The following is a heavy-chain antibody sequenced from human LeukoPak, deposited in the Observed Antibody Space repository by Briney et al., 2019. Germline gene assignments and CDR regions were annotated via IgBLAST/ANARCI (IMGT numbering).Heavy chain of an antibody. V-gene: IGHV1-18*01. J-gene: IGHJ4*02. CDR1: GYTFTSYG. CDR2: ISAYNGNT. Sequence: ASVKVSCKASGYTFTSYGISWVRQAPGQGLEWMGWISAYNGNTNYAQKLQGRVTMTTDTSTSTAYMELRSLRPDDTAVYYCARDIGYYDSSGYYDYWGQGTLVTVSS. CDR3: ARDIGYYDSSGYYDY. D-gene: IGHD3-22*01.